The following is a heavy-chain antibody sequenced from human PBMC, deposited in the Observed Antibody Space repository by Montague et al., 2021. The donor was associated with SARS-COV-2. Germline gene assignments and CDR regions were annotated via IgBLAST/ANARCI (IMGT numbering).Heavy chain of an antibody. CDR3: ARGTKRVFTYDHDSSGYASDY. D-gene: IGHD3-22*01. V-gene: IGHV4-34*01. CDR2: INHSGST. J-gene: IGHJ4*02. Sequence: SETLSLTCAVYGGSFSGYYWSWIRQPPGKGLEWIWEINHSGSTKSNPSLKRQVPITVDTSKNQFSLKLSSVTAADTAVYYCARGTKRVFTYDHDSSGYASDYWGQGTLVTVSS. CDR1: GGSFSGYY.